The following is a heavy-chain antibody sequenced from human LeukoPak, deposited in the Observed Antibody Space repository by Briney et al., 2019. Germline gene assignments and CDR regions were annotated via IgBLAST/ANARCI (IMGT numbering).Heavy chain of an antibody. D-gene: IGHD1-26*01. CDR2: ISSSSSTI. Sequence: VGSLRLSCAASGFTFSSYSMNWVRQAPGKGLEWVSYISSSSSTIYYADSVKGRFTISSDNSKNTLYLQMNNLRAEDTAVYYCANRASGSYYMDVWGKGTTVTISS. V-gene: IGHV3-48*01. J-gene: IGHJ6*03. CDR3: ANRASGSYYMDV. CDR1: GFTFSSYS.